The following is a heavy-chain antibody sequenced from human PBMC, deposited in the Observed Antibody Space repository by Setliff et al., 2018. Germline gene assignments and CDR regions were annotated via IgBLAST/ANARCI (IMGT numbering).Heavy chain of an antibody. D-gene: IGHD5-12*01. V-gene: IGHV3-11*04. CDR1: GFSFSDYY. J-gene: IGHJ6*02. CDR2: VTSSGRSM. CDR3: ARNRARVAPFYYYGMDV. Sequence: GGSLRLSCAAAGFSFSDYYMNWVRQAPGKGLEWVSYVTSSGRSMDYADSVKGRFTISRDNAKNSLYLQMNSLRVEDTAVYYCARNRARVAPFYYYGMDVWGLGTTVTVS.